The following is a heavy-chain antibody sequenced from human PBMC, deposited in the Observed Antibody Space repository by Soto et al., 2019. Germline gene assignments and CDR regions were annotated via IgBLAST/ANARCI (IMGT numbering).Heavy chain of an antibody. CDR3: ARGPGSSSWYGPTWTEVNVAVYYYYGMDV. D-gene: IGHD6-13*01. J-gene: IGHJ6*02. CDR1: GGTFSSYA. CDR2: IIPIFGTA. Sequence: SVKVSCKASGGTFSSYAISWVRQAPGQGLEWMGGIIPIFGTANYAQKFQGRVTITADESTSTAYMELSSLRSEDTAVYYCARGPGSSSWYGPTWTEVNVAVYYYYGMDVWGQGTTVTVSS. V-gene: IGHV1-69*13.